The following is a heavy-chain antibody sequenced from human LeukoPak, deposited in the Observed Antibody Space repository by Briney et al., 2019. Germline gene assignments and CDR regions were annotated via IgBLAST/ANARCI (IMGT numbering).Heavy chain of an antibody. J-gene: IGHJ4*02. CDR2: IYLSGST. CDR1: SGSISSSSFY. V-gene: IGHV4-39*01. CDR3: ARSRGGPTDGGGFDY. D-gene: IGHD3-16*01. Sequence: PSETLSLTCTVSSGSISSSSFYWGWIRQPPGKGLEWIGSIYLSGSTYYNPSLKSRFTISVDTSKNQFSLKLISVPAADTAVYYCARSRGGPTDGGGFDYWGQGTLVTVSS.